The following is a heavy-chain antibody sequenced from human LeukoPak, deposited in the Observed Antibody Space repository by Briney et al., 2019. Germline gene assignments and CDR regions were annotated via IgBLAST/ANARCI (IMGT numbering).Heavy chain of an antibody. CDR3: AKEFIAGDGHVDCDS. V-gene: IGHV3-23*01. CDR2: ITSSGATT. D-gene: IGHD5-24*01. Sequence: GGSLRLSCAASGFPISTYAMTWVRQAPGKGLEGVSSITSSGATTYYADSVKGRFTISRDISKNTLYLQMNSLTAEDSAVYYCAKEFIAGDGHVDCDSWGQGTLVTVSS. CDR1: GFPISTYA. J-gene: IGHJ4*02.